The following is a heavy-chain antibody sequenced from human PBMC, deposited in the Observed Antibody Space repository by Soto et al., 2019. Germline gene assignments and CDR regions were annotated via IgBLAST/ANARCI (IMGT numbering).Heavy chain of an antibody. Sequence: GASVKVSSKASGGTFSSYAISWVRQAPGQGLEWMGVIIPIFGTANYAQKFQGRVTITADESTSTAYMELSSLRSEDTAVYYCARDRDTYYYYGMDVWGQGTTVTVSS. CDR1: GGTFSSYA. V-gene: IGHV1-69*13. J-gene: IGHJ6*02. D-gene: IGHD3-10*01. CDR2: IIPIFGTA. CDR3: ARDRDTYYYYGMDV.